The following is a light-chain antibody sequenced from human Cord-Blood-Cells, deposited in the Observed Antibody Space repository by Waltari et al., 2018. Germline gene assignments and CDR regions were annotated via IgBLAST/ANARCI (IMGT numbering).Light chain of an antibody. V-gene: IGLV3-1*01. CDR1: KLGDKY. CDR2: QDS. J-gene: IGLJ1*01. CDR3: QAWDSSTYV. Sequence: SYELTQPPSVSVSPGQTASITCSGDKLGDKYACWYQQKPGQSPVLVIYQDSNRPSGIPGRFSGSNSGNTATLTISGTQAMDEADYYCQAWDSSTYVFGTGTKVTVL.